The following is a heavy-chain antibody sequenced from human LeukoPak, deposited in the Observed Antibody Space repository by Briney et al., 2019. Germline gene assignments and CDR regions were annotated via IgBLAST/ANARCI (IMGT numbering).Heavy chain of an antibody. CDR3: ATEIRRAAAGPTNYFDY. CDR1: GGTFSSYA. Sequence: GASVKVSCKASGGTFSSYAISWVRQAPGQGLEWMGRIIPILGIANYAQKFQGRVTITADKSTSTAYMELSSLRSEDTAVYYCATEIRRAAAGPTNYFDYWGQGTLVTVSS. V-gene: IGHV1-69*04. D-gene: IGHD6-13*01. CDR2: IIPILGIA. J-gene: IGHJ4*02.